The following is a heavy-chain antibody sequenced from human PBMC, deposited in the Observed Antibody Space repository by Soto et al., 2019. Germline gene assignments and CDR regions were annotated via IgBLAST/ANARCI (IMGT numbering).Heavy chain of an antibody. J-gene: IGHJ3*02. CDR1: GYTFTGYY. CDR2: INPNSGGT. CDR3: ARVSPGGTASPDDAFDI. V-gene: IGHV1-2*04. Sequence: ASVKVSCKASGYTFTGYYMHWVRQAPGQGLEWIGWINPNSGGTNYAQKFQGWVTMTRDTSISTAYMELSRLRSDDTAVYYCARVSPGGTASPDDAFDIWGQGTMVTVSS. D-gene: IGHD1-1*01.